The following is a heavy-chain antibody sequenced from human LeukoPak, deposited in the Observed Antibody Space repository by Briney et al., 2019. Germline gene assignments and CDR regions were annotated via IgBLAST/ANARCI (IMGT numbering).Heavy chain of an antibody. J-gene: IGHJ2*01. CDR1: GGSISSGSYY. V-gene: IGHV4-61*02. CDR3: ARGRGKQWLVRSTTWYFDL. Sequence: SETLSLTCTVSGGSISSGSYYWSWIRQPAGKGLEWIGRIYTSGSTNYNPSLKSRVTISVDTSKNQFSLKLSSVTAADTAVYYCARGRGKQWLVRSTTWYFDLWGRGTLVTVSS. D-gene: IGHD6-19*01. CDR2: IYTSGST.